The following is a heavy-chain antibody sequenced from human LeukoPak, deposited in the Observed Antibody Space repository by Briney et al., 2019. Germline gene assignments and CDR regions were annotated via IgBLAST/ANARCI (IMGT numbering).Heavy chain of an antibody. CDR3: AKRTGFYYYYGMDV. Sequence: PGGSLRLSCAASGFTFSSYEMNWVRQAPGKGLEWVSYISSSGSTIYYADSVKGRFTISRDNSKNTLYLQMNSLRAEDTAVYYCAKRTGFYYYYGMDVWGQGTTVTVSS. CDR2: ISSSGSTI. J-gene: IGHJ6*02. CDR1: GFTFSSYE. D-gene: IGHD2-8*02. V-gene: IGHV3-48*03.